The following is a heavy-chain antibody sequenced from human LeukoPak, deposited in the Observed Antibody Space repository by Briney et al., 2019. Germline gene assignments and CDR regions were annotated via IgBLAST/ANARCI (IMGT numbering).Heavy chain of an antibody. CDR2: ISYSGTT. J-gene: IGHJ3*02. V-gene: IGHV4-39*01. Sequence: PSETLSLTCTVSGDSISSSNYYWGWIRQPPGKGLEWIGCISYSGTTYYNPSLKSRVTISIDTSKNQFSLKLSSVTAADTAVYYCARTSQGAFDIWGQGTMVTVSS. CDR3: ARTSQGAFDI. CDR1: GDSISSSNYY.